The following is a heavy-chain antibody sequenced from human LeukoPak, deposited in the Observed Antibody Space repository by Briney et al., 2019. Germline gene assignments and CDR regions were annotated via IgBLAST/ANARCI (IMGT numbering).Heavy chain of an antibody. CDR1: GYTLTELS. D-gene: IGHD6-13*01. CDR3: ARYESAATHY. CDR2: ISAYSDNT. Sequence: ASVKVSCKVSGYTLTELSMHWVRQAPGQGLEWMGWISAYSDNTNYAQKFQGRVTMTTDTSTNTAYMELRSLRSDDTAVYYCARYESAATHYWGQGTLVTVSS. J-gene: IGHJ4*02. V-gene: IGHV1-18*01.